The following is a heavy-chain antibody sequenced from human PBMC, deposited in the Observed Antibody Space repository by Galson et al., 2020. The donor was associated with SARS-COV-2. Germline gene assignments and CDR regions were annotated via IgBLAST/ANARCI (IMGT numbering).Heavy chain of an antibody. CDR2: YDGSNK. J-gene: IGHJ5*02. D-gene: IGHD6-19*01. CDR3: AKDVNIAVAGDANWFDP. V-gene: IGHV3-33*06. Sequence: YDGSNKYYADSVKGRFTISRDNSKNTLYLQMNSLRAEDTAVYYCAKDVNIAVAGDANWFDPWGQGTLVTVSS.